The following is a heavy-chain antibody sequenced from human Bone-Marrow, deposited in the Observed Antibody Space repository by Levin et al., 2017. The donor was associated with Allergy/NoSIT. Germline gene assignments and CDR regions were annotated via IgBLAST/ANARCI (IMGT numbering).Heavy chain of an antibody. J-gene: IGHJ4*02. V-gene: IGHV3-9*01. Sequence: SLKISCAASGFTFDDYAMHWVRQAPGKGLEWVSGISWNSGSIGYADSVKGRFTISRDNAKNSLYLQMNSLRAEDTALYYCAKGRPEGVVTKFDYWGQGTLVTVSS. D-gene: IGHD3-3*01. CDR3: AKGRPEGVVTKFDY. CDR1: GFTFDDYA. CDR2: ISWNSGSI.